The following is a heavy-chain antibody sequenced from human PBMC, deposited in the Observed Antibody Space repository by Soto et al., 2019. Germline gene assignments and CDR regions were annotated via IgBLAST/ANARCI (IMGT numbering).Heavy chain of an antibody. V-gene: IGHV1-18*01. CDR2: ISAYNGNT. Sequence: ASVKVSCKASGYTFNSYGISWVRQAPGQGLEWMGWISAYNGNTNYAQKLQGRVTMTTDTSTSTVYMELRSLRSDDTAVYYCARDTAYDSSGYYPYWGQGTLVTVSS. CDR3: ARDTAYDSSGYYPY. J-gene: IGHJ4*02. D-gene: IGHD3-22*01. CDR1: GYTFNSYG.